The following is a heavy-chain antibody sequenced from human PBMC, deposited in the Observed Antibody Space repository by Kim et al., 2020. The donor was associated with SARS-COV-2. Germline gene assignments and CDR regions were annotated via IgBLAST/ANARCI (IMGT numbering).Heavy chain of an antibody. CDR3: ARQYYDSSVISYFDY. J-gene: IGHJ4*02. V-gene: IGHV1-69*01. Sequence: QKFQGRVTITADESTSTAYMELSSLRSEDTAVYYCARQYYDSSVISYFDYWGQGTLVTVSS. D-gene: IGHD3-22*01.